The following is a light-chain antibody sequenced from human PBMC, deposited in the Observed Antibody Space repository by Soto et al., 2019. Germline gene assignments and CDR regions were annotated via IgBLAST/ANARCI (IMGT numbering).Light chain of an antibody. J-gene: IGKJ1*01. CDR1: QSISSW. CDR2: DAS. V-gene: IGKV1-5*01. Sequence: DIQMTQSPSTLSASVGDRVTITCRASQSISSWLAWYQQKPGKAPKLLIYDASSLESGVPSRFSGSGSGTELTLTISRLQPDDFATYYCQQYNSYSGTFGQGTKVEIK. CDR3: QQYNSYSGT.